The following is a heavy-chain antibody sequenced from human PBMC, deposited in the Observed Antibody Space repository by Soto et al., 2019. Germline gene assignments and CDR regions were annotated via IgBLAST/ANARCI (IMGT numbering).Heavy chain of an antibody. CDR3: ARDLSGIVGATTLYFDY. CDR1: GFTFSSYS. D-gene: IGHD1-26*01. J-gene: IGHJ4*02. Sequence: GGSLRLSCAASGFTFSSYSMNWVRQAPGKGLEWVSSISSSSSYIYYADSVKGRFTISRDNAKNSRYLQMNSLRAEDTAVYYCARDLSGIVGATTLYFDYWGQGTLVTVSS. V-gene: IGHV3-21*01. CDR2: ISSSSSYI.